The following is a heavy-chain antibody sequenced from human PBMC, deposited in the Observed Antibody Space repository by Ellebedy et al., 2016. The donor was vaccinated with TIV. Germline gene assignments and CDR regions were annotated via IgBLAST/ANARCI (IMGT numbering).Heavy chain of an antibody. CDR2: FDWDDDK. CDR1: GFSPSTTRVS. J-gene: IGHJ4*02. Sequence: SGPTLVKPTQTLTLTCTFSGFSPSTTRVSVSWIRQPHGKALEWLARFDWDDDKYFNTTLRTRLTISKDTSKNQVVLTMTNMDPVDTATYYCARTDGSGWAFDSWGQGTLVTVSS. D-gene: IGHD6-19*01. CDR3: ARTDGSGWAFDS. V-gene: IGHV2-70*11.